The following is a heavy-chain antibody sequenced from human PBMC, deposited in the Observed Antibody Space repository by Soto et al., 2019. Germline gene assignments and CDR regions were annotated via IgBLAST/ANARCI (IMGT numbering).Heavy chain of an antibody. CDR3: ARVGYFDWWRRNYYYYYYMDV. CDR1: GYTFTSYD. Sequence: ASVKVSCKASGYTFTSYDINWVRQATGQGLEWMGWMNPNSGNTGYAQKFQGRVTMTRNTSISTAYMELSSLRSDDTAVYYCARVGYFDWWRRNYYYYYYMDVWGKGTTVTVSS. CDR2: MNPNSGNT. D-gene: IGHD3-9*01. V-gene: IGHV1-8*01. J-gene: IGHJ6*03.